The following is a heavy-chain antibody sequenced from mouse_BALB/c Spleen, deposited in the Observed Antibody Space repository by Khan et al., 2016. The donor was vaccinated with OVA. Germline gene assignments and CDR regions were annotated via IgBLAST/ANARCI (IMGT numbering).Heavy chain of an antibody. J-gene: IGHJ3*01. Sequence: EVQLVESGGGLVKPGGSLKLSCAASGFTFSTYAMSWVRQTPEKRLEWVATISSDGDYTYYPDNVTGRFTISRDNAKNTLYLQMSSLRSEDTAIYYCARAPYGNIEYWGQGTLVTVSA. CDR2: ISSDGDYT. D-gene: IGHD2-1*01. CDR3: ARAPYGNIEY. V-gene: IGHV5-9-3*01. CDR1: GFTFSTYA.